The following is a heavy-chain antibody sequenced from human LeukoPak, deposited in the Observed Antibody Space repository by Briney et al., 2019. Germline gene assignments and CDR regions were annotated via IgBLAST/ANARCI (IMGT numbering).Heavy chain of an antibody. CDR1: GGSISSYY. CDR3: ASGGYGDYVGSHYYYYGMDV. J-gene: IGHJ6*02. Sequence: SETLSLTCTVSGGSISSYYWSWIRQPPGKGLEWIGYIYYSGSTNYNPSLKSRVTISVDTSKNQFSLKLSSVTAADTAVYYCASGGYGDYVGSHYYYYGMDVWGQGTTATVSS. D-gene: IGHD4-17*01. CDR2: IYYSGST. V-gene: IGHV4-59*01.